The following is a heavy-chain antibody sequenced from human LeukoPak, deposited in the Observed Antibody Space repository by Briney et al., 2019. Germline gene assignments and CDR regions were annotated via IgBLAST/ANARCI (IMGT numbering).Heavy chain of an antibody. J-gene: IGHJ6*03. CDR1: GFTFSSYG. Sequence: GGSLRLSCPASGFTFSSYGMHWVRQAPGKGLEWVAFIRYDGSNKYYADSVKGRFTISRDNSKNTLYLQMNSLRAEDTAVYYCAKDLVGYCSGRSCYSYYYYMDVWGKGTTVTISS. CDR3: AKDLVGYCSGRSCYSYYYYMDV. V-gene: IGHV3-30*02. CDR2: IRYDGSNK. D-gene: IGHD2-15*01.